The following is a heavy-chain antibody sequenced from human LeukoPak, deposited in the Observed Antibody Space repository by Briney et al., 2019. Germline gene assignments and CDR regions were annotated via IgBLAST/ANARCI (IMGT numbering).Heavy chain of an antibody. CDR3: AKTPDSSGYDYYFDY. CDR2: ISYDGSNK. J-gene: IGHJ4*02. Sequence: GGSLRLSCAASGFTFSSYGMHWVRQAPGKGLEWVAVISYDGSNKYHADSVKGRFTISRDNSKNTLYLQMNSLRAEDTAVYYCAKTPDSSGYDYYFDYWGQGTLVTVSS. D-gene: IGHD3-22*01. CDR1: GFTFSSYG. V-gene: IGHV3-30*18.